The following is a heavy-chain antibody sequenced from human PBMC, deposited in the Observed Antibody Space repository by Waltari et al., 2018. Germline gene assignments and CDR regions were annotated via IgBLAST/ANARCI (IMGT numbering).Heavy chain of an antibody. CDR3: ARDQTVAGAHYFDY. D-gene: IGHD6-19*01. J-gene: IGHJ4*02. V-gene: IGHV1-69*14. Sequence: QVQLVQSGAEVKKPGSSVKVSCKASGGTFSSYALSWVRHAPGQGLEWMGGIIPIFGTANYAQKFQGRVTITADKSTSTAYMELSSLRSEDTAVYYCARDQTVAGAHYFDYWGQGTLVTVSS. CDR2: IIPIFGTA. CDR1: GGTFSSYA.